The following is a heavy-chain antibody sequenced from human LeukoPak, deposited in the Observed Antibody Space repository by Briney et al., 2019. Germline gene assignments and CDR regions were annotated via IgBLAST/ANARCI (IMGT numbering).Heavy chain of an antibody. D-gene: IGHD3-9*01. CDR1: GYTFTGYY. J-gene: IGHJ3*02. CDR2: INPNSGGT. Sequence: ASVKVSCKAPGYTFTGYYMHWVRQAPGQGLEWMGWINPNSGGTNYAQKFQGRVTMTRDTSISTAYMELSRLRSDDTAVYYCARDHYDILTGYSDDAFDIWGQGTMVTVSS. CDR3: ARDHYDILTGYSDDAFDI. V-gene: IGHV1-2*02.